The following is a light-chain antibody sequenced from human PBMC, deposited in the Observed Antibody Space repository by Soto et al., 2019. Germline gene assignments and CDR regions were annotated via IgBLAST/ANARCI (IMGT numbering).Light chain of an antibody. CDR3: QQYGSSPVT. V-gene: IGKV3-20*01. CDR1: QSVSSSY. CDR2: GAS. Sequence: EIVLTQSPGTLSLSPGERATLSCRASQSVSSSYLAWYQQKPGQAPRLLIYGASSRATGIPDRFSGSGSGTDFTLTISRLEPEDVAVYFCQQYGSSPVTFGQGTRLEIK. J-gene: IGKJ5*01.